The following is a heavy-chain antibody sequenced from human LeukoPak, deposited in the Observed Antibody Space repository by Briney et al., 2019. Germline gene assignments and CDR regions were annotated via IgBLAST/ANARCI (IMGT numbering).Heavy chain of an antibody. J-gene: IGHJ6*02. CDR2: ISAYNGNT. CDR3: ARDLQPGGNYYGMDV. D-gene: IGHD1-14*01. Sequence: ASVTVSCTASGYTFTSYGISWVRQAPGQGLEWMGWISAYNGNTNYAQKLQGRVTMTTDTSTSTAYMELRSLRSEDTAVYYCARDLQPGGNYYGMDVWGQGTTVTVSS. CDR1: GYTFTSYG. V-gene: IGHV1-18*01.